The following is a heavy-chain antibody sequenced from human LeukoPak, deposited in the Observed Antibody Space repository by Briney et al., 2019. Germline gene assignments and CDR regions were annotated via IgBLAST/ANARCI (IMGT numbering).Heavy chain of an antibody. J-gene: IGHJ4*02. CDR1: GFTFSDFY. D-gene: IGHD4/OR15-4a*01. V-gene: IGHV3-11*05. CDR2: ISTSSSLT. Sequence: GGSLILSCAASGFTFSDFYMSWIRQAPGKGLEWVSYISTSSSLTDYVDSVKGRFTISRDNTKTSLFLQMNSLRAEDTAVYYCARGGANYVVNWGQGTLVTVSS. CDR3: ARGGANYVVN.